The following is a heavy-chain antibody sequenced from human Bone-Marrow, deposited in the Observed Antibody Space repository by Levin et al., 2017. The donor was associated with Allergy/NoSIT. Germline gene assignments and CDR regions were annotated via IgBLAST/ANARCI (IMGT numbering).Heavy chain of an antibody. CDR3: ARLTGDCSGGACLSRYFYYYTDV. CDR2: IIPIFGPP. Sequence: SVKVSCKASGGTFSSHGIAWVRQAPGQGLEWMGGIIPIFGPPNYAQKFQGRVTISADESTNTAYMELSSLRSDDTAVFYCARLTGDCSGGACLSRYFYYYTDVWGKGTTVTVSS. D-gene: IGHD2-15*01. V-gene: IGHV1-69*13. CDR1: GGTFSSHG. J-gene: IGHJ6*03.